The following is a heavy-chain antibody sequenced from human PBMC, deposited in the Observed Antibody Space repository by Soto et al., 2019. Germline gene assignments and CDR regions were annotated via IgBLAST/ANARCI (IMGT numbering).Heavy chain of an antibody. CDR3: ARPFVVGGSYTTGRRSYGMDV. Sequence: SVKVSCKASGGTLSSYAFSWVRQAPGQGLEWMGGIIPIFGTTNHAQKFQDRVTITADESTSTAYMELSSLRSDDTAVYYCARPFVVGGSYTTGRRSYGMDVWGQGTTVTVSS. J-gene: IGHJ6*02. D-gene: IGHD1-26*01. CDR2: IIPIFGTT. CDR1: GGTLSSYA. V-gene: IGHV1-69*13.